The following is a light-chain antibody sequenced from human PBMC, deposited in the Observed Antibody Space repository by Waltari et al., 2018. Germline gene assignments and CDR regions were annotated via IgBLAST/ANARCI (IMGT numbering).Light chain of an antibody. CDR1: SNDVGGYHN. CDR3: CSYTITSTVV. CDR2: EVI. J-gene: IGLJ3*02. V-gene: IGLV2-14*01. Sequence: QSALTQPASVSGSPGRSITIPSTGTSNDVGGYHNLSCYQQIPGKAPKLIIYEVINRPSGVSNRFSGSKSGNTASLTISGLQSEDEADYYCCSYTITSTVVFGGGTKLTVL.